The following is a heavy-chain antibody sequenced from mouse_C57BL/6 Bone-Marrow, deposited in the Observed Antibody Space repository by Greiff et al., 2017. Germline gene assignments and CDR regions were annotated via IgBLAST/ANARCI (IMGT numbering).Heavy chain of an antibody. CDR1: GYSFTSYW. J-gene: IGHJ4*01. D-gene: IGHD1-2*01. CDR3: VRCCEYGLAMDY. CDR2: IHPNNGTT. Sequence: EVQLQQSGPELVKPGASVKISCKASGYSFTSYWMNWVKQRPGKSLEWIGVIHPNNGTTNYNGKFKGKATLTVDKSSSTAYMQLNSLTSEDSAVYYCVRCCEYGLAMDYWGQGTSVTVSA. V-gene: IGHV1-39*01.